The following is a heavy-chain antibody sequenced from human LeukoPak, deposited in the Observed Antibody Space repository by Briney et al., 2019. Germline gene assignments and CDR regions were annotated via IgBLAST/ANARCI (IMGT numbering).Heavy chain of an antibody. CDR2: ISYDGSNK. V-gene: IGHV3-30*04. Sequence: GGSLRLSCAASGFTFSSYAMHWVRQAPGKGLEWVAVISYDGSNKYYADSVKGRFTISRDNSKNTLYLQMNSLKAEDTAVYYCARDGYSSSWYHYYYYYGMDVWGQGTTVTVSS. CDR3: ARDGYSSSWYHYYYYYGMDV. J-gene: IGHJ6*02. D-gene: IGHD6-13*01. CDR1: GFTFSSYA.